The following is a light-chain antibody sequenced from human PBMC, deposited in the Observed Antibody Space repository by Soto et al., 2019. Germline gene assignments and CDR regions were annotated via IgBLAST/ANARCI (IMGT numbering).Light chain of an antibody. J-gene: IGKJ1*01. V-gene: IGKV2-28*01. CDR3: MQALQTPWT. CDR1: QSLLHSNGYNY. Sequence: DIVMTQSPLSLPVTPGEPASISCRSSQSLLHSNGYNYLDWYLQKPGQSPQLLIYLGSDRASGVPDRVSGSGLGKDFTLKISRVEAEDVGVYYCMQALQTPWTFGQGTKVEIK. CDR2: LGS.